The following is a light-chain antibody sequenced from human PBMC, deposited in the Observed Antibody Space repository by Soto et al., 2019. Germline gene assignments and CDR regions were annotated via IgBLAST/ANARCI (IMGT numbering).Light chain of an antibody. CDR3: QQYGSSLT. CDR2: GAS. CDR1: QSVSSY. J-gene: IGKJ4*01. V-gene: IGKV3-20*01. Sequence: DIVLTQSPATLSLSPGERATLSCRASQSVSSYLACYQQKPGQAPRLLIYGASSRATGIPDRFNGSGSGTDFTLTISRLEPEDCALYYCQQYGSSLTFGGGTKVDI.